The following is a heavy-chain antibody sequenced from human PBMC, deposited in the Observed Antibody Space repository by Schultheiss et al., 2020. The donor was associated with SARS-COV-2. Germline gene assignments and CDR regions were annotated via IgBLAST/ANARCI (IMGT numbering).Heavy chain of an antibody. J-gene: IGHJ1*01. CDR3: ASSSSWYQVYFQH. Sequence: SQTLSLTCAVYGGSFSSYYWSWIRQPPGKGLEWIGEINHSGSTNYNPSLKSRVTISVDTSKNQFSLKLSSVTAADTAVYYCASSSSWYQVYFQHWGQGTLVTVSS. V-gene: IGHV4-34*01. CDR2: INHSGST. CDR1: GGSFSSYY. D-gene: IGHD6-13*01.